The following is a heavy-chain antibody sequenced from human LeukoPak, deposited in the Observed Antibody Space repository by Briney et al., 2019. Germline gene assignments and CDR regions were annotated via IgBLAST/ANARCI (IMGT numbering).Heavy chain of an antibody. CDR1: GGSFSAYY. CDR2: INQGGTT. Sequence: SETLSLTCAVYGGSFSAYYWSWIRQPPGKGLEWIGEINQGGTTNYNPSLRSRVTILIDTSRNQFSLRLSSVTAADTAVYYCARGRLFSGYRGNVGHEDFDYWGQGSLVTVSS. D-gene: IGHD5-12*01. CDR3: ARGRLFSGYRGNVGHEDFDY. V-gene: IGHV4-34*01. J-gene: IGHJ4*02.